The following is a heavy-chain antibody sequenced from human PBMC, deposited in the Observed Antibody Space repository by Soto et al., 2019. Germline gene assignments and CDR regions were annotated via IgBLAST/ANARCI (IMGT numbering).Heavy chain of an antibody. J-gene: IGHJ4*02. D-gene: IGHD1-26*01. CDR2: IRSEANGGTT. CDR3: TRVGKFDY. Sequence: PGGSLRLSCTGSGFTFADYTMSWVRQAPGKGLEWVGLIRSEANGGTTHYAASVHGGFIISRDDSRGIAFLQMNNLKSEGTAGYYCTRVGKFDYWGQGTLVTVSS. V-gene: IGHV3-49*04. CDR1: GFTFADYT.